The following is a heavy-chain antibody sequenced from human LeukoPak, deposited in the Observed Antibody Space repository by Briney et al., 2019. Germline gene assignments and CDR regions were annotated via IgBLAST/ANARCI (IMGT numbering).Heavy chain of an antibody. J-gene: IGHJ4*02. D-gene: IGHD6-6*01. CDR1: GFTFSSYW. Sequence: PGGSLRLSCAASGFTFSSYWMSWVRQAPGKGLEWVANIKQDGSEKYYVDSVKGRFTISRDNAKNSLYLQMNSLRAEDTAVYYCAKTGLIAARPIDYWGQGTLVTVSS. CDR3: AKTGLIAARPIDY. CDR2: IKQDGSEK. V-gene: IGHV3-7*01.